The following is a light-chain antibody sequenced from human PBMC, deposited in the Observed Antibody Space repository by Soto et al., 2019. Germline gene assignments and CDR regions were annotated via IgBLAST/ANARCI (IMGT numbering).Light chain of an antibody. CDR1: QSISSW. CDR2: DAS. Sequence: DIQMTQSPSTLSASVGDRVTITCRASQSISSWLAWYQQKPGKAPKLLIYDASSLESGVPSRVSGSGSGTEFTLTISSLQPDDFATYYCQQYNSYPSTFGQGTKVEIK. CDR3: QQYNSYPST. V-gene: IGKV1-5*01. J-gene: IGKJ1*01.